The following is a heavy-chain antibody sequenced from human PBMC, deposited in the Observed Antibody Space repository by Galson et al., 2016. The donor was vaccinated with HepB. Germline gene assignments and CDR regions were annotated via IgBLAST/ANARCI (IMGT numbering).Heavy chain of an antibody. CDR1: GFPCSSYS. Sequence: SLRLSCAASGFPCSSYSMNWVRQAPGKGLEWVSYISSSSTIYYAGSVKGRFTISRDNAKNSLYLQMNSLGDEDTAVYYWSRAGHSSGWYPFNFWWFDPWGQGTLVTVSS. D-gene: IGHD6-19*01. V-gene: IGHV3-48*02. J-gene: IGHJ5*02. CDR3: SRAGHSSGWYPFNFWWFDP. CDR2: ISSSSTI.